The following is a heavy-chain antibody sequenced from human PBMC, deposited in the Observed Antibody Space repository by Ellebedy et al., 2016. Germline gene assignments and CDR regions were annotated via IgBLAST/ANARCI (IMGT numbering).Heavy chain of an antibody. D-gene: IGHD3-22*01. J-gene: IGHJ4*02. CDR2: NNPNSGGT. CDR1: GYTFTAYY. V-gene: IGHV1-2*02. CDR3: AREWLSSFDY. Sequence: ASVKVSXKASGYTFTAYYVHWVRQAPGQGLEWMGWNNPNSGGTNYAQKFQGRVTMTRDTSISTAYMELSRLRSDDTAVYYCAREWLSSFDYWGQGTLDTVSS.